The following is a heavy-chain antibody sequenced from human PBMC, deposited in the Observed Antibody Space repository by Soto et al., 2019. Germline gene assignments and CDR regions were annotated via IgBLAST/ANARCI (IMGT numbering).Heavy chain of an antibody. V-gene: IGHV4-34*10. Sequence: SETLSLTCAVYGGSFSGYYWSWIRQPPGKGLEWIGELNHSGSTNYNPSLKSRLTISVDKSKNEFYLKMRSVTAADTAVYYCASLRGFTGYPGDWGQGTLVTVSS. D-gene: IGHD3-9*01. J-gene: IGHJ4*02. CDR3: ASLRGFTGYPGD. CDR1: GGSFSGYY. CDR2: LNHSGST.